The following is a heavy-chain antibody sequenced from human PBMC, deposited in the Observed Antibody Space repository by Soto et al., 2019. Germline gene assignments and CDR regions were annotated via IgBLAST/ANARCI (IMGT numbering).Heavy chain of an antibody. D-gene: IGHD5-12*01. V-gene: IGHV3-11*01. Sequence: GGSLRLSCAASGFTFRDYYMRWISKAPGKGLEWVSYISSSGSTIYYADSVKGRFTISSDNAKNSLYLQMNSLRAEDTAVYYCARGAEMATIHYWGQGTLVTVSS. J-gene: IGHJ4*02. CDR3: ARGAEMATIHY. CDR1: GFTFRDYY. CDR2: ISSSGSTI.